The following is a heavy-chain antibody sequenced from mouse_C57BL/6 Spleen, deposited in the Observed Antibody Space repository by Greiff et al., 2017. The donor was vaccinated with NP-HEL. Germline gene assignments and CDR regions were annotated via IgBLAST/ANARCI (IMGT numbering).Heavy chain of an antibody. Sequence: VQLQQSGPELVKPGASVKISCKASGYAFSSSWMNWVKQRPGKGLEWIGRIYPGDGDTNYNGKFKGKATLTADKSSSTAYMQLSSLTSEDSAVYFCARGDGPYWYFDVWGTGTTVTVSS. CDR2: IYPGDGDT. CDR1: GYAFSSSW. CDR3: ARGDGPYWYFDV. J-gene: IGHJ1*03. V-gene: IGHV1-82*01. D-gene: IGHD2-3*01.